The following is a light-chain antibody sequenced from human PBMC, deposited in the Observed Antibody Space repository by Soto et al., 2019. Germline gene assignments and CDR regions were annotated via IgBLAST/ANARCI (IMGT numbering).Light chain of an antibody. V-gene: IGLV2-14*01. J-gene: IGLJ1*01. CDR3: SSYTSTRTYV. Sequence: QSALTQPASVSGSPGQSITISCTGTSSDTAGYNYVSWYQQHPGKAPKLMIYEVSNRPSGVSNRFSGSQSGNTASLTISGLQAEDEANYYCSSYTSTRTYVFGTGTKVTVL. CDR2: EVS. CDR1: SSDTAGYNY.